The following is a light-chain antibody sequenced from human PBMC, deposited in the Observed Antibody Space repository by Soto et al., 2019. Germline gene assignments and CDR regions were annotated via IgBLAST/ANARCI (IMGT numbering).Light chain of an antibody. Sequence: QSVLTQPASVSGSPGQSITIPCTGTSSDVGAYNYVSWYQQHPGKAPKLMIYEVSDRPSGVSNRFSGSKSGNTASLTISGLQAEDEADYYCSSSTTSSTLVVFGGGTQLTVL. CDR2: EVS. CDR1: SSDVGAYNY. J-gene: IGLJ2*01. V-gene: IGLV2-14*01. CDR3: SSSTTSSTLVV.